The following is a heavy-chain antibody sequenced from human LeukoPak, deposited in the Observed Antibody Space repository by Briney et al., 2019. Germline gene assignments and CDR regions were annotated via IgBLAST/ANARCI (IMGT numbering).Heavy chain of an antibody. CDR1: GGSISSLH. V-gene: IGHV4-4*07. D-gene: IGHD3-10*01. CDR3: ARSPRGVSYFDY. CDR2: IYTSGST. J-gene: IGHJ4*02. Sequence: SETLSLTCTVSGGSISSLHWSWIRQPAGKGLEWIGRIYTSGSTNYNPSLKSRVTMSVDTSKNQFSLKLSSVTAADTAVYYCARSPRGVSYFDYWGQGTLVTVSS.